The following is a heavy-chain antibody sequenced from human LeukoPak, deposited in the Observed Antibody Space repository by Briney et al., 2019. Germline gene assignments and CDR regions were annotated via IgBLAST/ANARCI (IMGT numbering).Heavy chain of an antibody. D-gene: IGHD6-19*01. J-gene: IGHJ4*02. CDR3: ARTNSPNGWYSSGHFDY. CDR1: GLTVNSNY. V-gene: IGHV3-53*05. CDR2: IYSGGTT. Sequence: GGSLRLSCAASGLTVNSNYMNWVRQAPGKGLQWVSVIYSGGTTYYADSVKGRFTISRDNSKNTLYLQMNSLRAEDTAVYYCARTNSPNGWYSSGHFDYWGQGTLVTVTS.